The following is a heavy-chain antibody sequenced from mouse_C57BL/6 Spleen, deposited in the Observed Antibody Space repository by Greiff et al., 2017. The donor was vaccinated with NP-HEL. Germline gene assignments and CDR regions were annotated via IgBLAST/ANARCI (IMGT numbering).Heavy chain of an antibody. CDR3: ARSSYGNYVWYFDV. CDR2: IRNKANGYTT. J-gene: IGHJ1*03. CDR1: GFTFTDYY. Sequence: EVKLMESGGGLVQPGGSLSLSCAASGFTFTDYYMSWVRQPPGKALEWLGFIRNKANGYTTEYSASVKGRFTISRDNSQSILYLQMNALRAEDSATYYCARSSYGNYVWYFDVWGTGTTVTVSS. V-gene: IGHV7-3*01. D-gene: IGHD2-1*01.